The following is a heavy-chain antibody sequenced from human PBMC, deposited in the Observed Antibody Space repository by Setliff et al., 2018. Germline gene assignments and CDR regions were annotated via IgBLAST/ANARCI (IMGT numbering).Heavy chain of an antibody. Sequence: SETLSLTCAVSGGSISSGSYYWSWIRQPAGKGLEWVGRLHTSGSTNYNPSLKSRVTISVDTSKNQFSLKLSSETAADTAVYFCARDNTIVGATDYWGQGTLVTV. CDR3: ARDNTIVGATDY. D-gene: IGHD1-26*01. J-gene: IGHJ4*02. V-gene: IGHV4-61*02. CDR2: LHTSGST. CDR1: GGSISSGSYY.